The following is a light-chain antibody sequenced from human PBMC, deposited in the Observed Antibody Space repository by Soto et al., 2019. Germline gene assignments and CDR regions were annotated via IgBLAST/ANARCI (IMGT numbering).Light chain of an antibody. CDR3: QHYTSYSEA. J-gene: IGKJ1*01. V-gene: IGKV1-5*03. CDR1: QTISSW. CDR2: KAS. Sequence: DIQMTQSPSTLSGSVGDRVTITCRASQTISSWLAWYQQKPGKAPKLLIYKASTLKSGVPSRFSGSGSGTEFTLTISSLQPDDFATYYCQHYTSYSEAVGQVTKVDIX.